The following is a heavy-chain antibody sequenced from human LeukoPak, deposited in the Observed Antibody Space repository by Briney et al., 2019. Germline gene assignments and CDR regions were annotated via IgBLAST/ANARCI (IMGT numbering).Heavy chain of an antibody. CDR1: GFTLSSYE. CDR2: ISSSDSTI. J-gene: IGHJ3*02. CDR3: ARPLHDYGGNLVAFDI. V-gene: IGHV3-48*03. Sequence: GGSLRLSCAASGFTLSSYEMNWVRQAPGKGLEWVSYISSSDSTIYYADSLKGRFTISRDNAKNSLYLQMNSLRAEDTAVYYCARPLHDYGGNLVAFDIWGQGTMVTVSS. D-gene: IGHD4-23*01.